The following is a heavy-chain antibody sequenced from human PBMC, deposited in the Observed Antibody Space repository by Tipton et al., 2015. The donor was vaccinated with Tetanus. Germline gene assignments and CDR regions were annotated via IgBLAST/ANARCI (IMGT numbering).Heavy chain of an antibody. CDR3: ARGRNWGTDX. J-gene: IGHJ4*02. CDR2: IFRTGST. V-gene: IGHV4-30-2*01. D-gene: IGHD7-27*01. CDR1: GGSISTGGYS. Sequence: TLSLTCTVSGGSISTGGYSWRWIRQPPGKGLECIGYIFRTGSTTYNPSLKSRVSISVDTSKNQFSLTLNSVSAADTAVYYCARGRNWGTDXXGQGILVTVSS.